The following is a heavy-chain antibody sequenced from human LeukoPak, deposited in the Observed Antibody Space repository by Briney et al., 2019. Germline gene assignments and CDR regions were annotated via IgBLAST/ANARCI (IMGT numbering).Heavy chain of an antibody. V-gene: IGHV4-38-2*01. CDR2: IYYCGST. CDR1: GYSISSGYY. CDR3: ARNDSSGYFHY. Sequence: SETLSLTCAVSGYSISSGYYWGWIRQPPGKRLEWIGSIYYCGSTHNIPSLKRRVTISVDTSKNQFSLRLSSVTAADTAVYYCARNDSSGYFHYWGQGTLVTVSS. J-gene: IGHJ4*02. D-gene: IGHD3-22*01.